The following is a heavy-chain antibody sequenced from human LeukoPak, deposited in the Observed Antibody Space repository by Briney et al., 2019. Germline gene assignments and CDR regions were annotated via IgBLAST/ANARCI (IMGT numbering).Heavy chain of an antibody. CDR1: GYSISSGYY. V-gene: IGHV4-38-2*02. CDR3: ASSLIIAAVDF. J-gene: IGHJ4*02. CDR2: IYHSGST. D-gene: IGHD6-13*01. Sequence: SETLSLTCTVSGYSISSGYYWGWIRQPPGKGLEWIGNIYHSGSTYYNPSPKSRVTISVDTSKNQFSLKLSSLTAADTAIYYCASSLIIAAVDFWGQGTLVTVSS.